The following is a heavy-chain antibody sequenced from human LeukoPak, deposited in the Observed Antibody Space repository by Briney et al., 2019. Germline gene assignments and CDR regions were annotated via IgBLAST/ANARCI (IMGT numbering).Heavy chain of an antibody. J-gene: IGHJ4*03. CDR3: ARGATISETGYFDF. Sequence: KPSETLSLTCAVYVESFSLYYWSWIRQSPGKGLEWIAEIYHRGDTNYNPSVKSRVTISVDTSKNQYSLKMRSLSAADTALYYCARGATISETGYFDFWGQGTLVTVSS. V-gene: IGHV4-34*01. CDR2: IYHRGDT. D-gene: IGHD5-24*01. CDR1: VESFSLYY.